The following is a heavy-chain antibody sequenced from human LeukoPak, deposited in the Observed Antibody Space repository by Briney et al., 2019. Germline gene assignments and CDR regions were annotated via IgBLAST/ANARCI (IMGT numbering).Heavy chain of an antibody. V-gene: IGHV4-39*07. CDR3: ARGGLEDAFDI. CDR2: IYYSGST. Sequence: SETLSLTCTVSGGSISSSSYYWGWIRQPPGKGLEWIGSIYYSGSTYYNPSLKSRVTISVDTSKNQFSLKLSSVTAADTAVYYCARGGLEDAFDIWGQGTMVTVSS. CDR1: GGSISSSSYY. J-gene: IGHJ3*02. D-gene: IGHD1-26*01.